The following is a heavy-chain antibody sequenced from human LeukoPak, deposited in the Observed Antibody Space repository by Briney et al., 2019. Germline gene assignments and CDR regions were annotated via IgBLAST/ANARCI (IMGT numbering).Heavy chain of an antibody. J-gene: IGHJ6*02. CDR2: INPNSGGT. Sequence: ASVKVSCKASGYTFTSYYMHWVRQAPGQGLEWMGWINPNSGGTNYAQKFQGWVTMTRDTSISTAYMELSRLRSDDTAVYYCARERRYYDSSGYIIGEYYYYYGMDVWGQGTTVTVSS. D-gene: IGHD3-22*01. CDR1: GYTFTSYY. V-gene: IGHV1-2*04. CDR3: ARERRYYDSSGYIIGEYYYYYGMDV.